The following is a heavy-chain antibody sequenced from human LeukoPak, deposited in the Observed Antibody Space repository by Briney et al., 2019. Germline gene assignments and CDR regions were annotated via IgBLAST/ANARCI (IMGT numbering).Heavy chain of an antibody. CDR2: INSDGSST. J-gene: IGHJ3*02. D-gene: IGHD1-14*01. CDR3: STGPGHAFDI. CDR1: GFTFSCYW. Sequence: GGSLRLSCAASGFTFSCYWMHWVRQVPGKGLVWVSRINSDGSSTSYADSVKGRLTISRDNAKNTLYVQMNSLRAEDTAVYYCSTGPGHAFDIWGRGTMVTVSS. V-gene: IGHV3-74*01.